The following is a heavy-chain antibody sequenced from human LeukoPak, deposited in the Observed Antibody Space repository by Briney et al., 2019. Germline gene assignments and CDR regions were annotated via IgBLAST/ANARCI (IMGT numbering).Heavy chain of an antibody. CDR1: GFTLSIYS. Sequence: GGSLRLSCVDSGFTLSIYSMNWVRQAPGKGLEWVSSISSSSSYIYYADSVKGRFTISRDNSKNTLYLQMNSLRAEDTAVYYCARDGVAYCGGDCYLMRTGNWFDPWGQGTLVTVSS. CDR2: ISSSSSYI. J-gene: IGHJ5*02. V-gene: IGHV3-21*01. CDR3: ARDGVAYCGGDCYLMRTGNWFDP. D-gene: IGHD2-21*02.